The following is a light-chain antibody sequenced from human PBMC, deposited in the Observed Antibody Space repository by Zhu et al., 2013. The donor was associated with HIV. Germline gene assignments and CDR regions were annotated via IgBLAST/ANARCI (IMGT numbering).Light chain of an antibody. V-gene: IGKV1-39*01. CDR3: QQGYSSPFT. CDR2: SAS. Sequence: DIQMTQSPSSLSASVGDRVTITCRASQSITKYLNWYQHRPGEAPSLLIFSASNLQGGVPSRFSGSGSGTDFTLTISSLQPDDVATYYCQQGYSSPFTFGQGTKLDIK. J-gene: IGKJ2*01. CDR1: QSITKY.